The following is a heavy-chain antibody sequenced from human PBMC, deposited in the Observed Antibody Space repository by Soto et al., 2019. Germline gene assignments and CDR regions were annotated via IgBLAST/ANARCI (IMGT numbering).Heavy chain of an antibody. CDR1: GGSFSGYY. J-gene: IGHJ4*02. CDR2: INHSGST. Sequence: SETLSLTCAVYGGSFSGYYWSWIRQPPGKGLEWIGEINHSGSTNYNPSLKSRVTISVDTSKNQFSLKLSSVTAADTAVYYCARVSAVAGTIDYWGQGTLVTVSS. V-gene: IGHV4-34*01. CDR3: ARVSAVAGTIDY. D-gene: IGHD6-19*01.